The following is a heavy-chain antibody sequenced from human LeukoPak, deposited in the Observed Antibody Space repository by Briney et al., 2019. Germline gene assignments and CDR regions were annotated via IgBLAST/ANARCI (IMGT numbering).Heavy chain of an antibody. V-gene: IGHV5-51*01. CDR3: ARVCDYGRPFDY. D-gene: IGHD4/OR15-4a*01. Sequence: GESLKISCKGSGYSFTTYWIGWVRQMPGKGLEWMGSIYPGDSDTRDSPSFQGQVTISADKSINTAYLQWSSLKASDTAMYYCARVCDYGRPFDYWGRGTLVTVSS. J-gene: IGHJ4*02. CDR1: GYSFTTYW. CDR2: IYPGDSDT.